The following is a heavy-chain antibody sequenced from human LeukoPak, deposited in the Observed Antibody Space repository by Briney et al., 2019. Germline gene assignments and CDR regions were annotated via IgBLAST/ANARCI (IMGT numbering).Heavy chain of an antibody. V-gene: IGHV4-4*07. CDR2: IYTSGSA. Sequence: SETLSLTCTVSGGSISAYYWNWIRQPAGKGLEWIGRIYTSGSANYNPSLKSRVTMSVDTSKNQFSLRLSSVTAADTAVYYCARGHYYDFWSGYYQGWLDPWGQGTLVTVSS. J-gene: IGHJ5*02. D-gene: IGHD3-3*01. CDR3: ARGHYYDFWSGYYQGWLDP. CDR1: GGSISAYY.